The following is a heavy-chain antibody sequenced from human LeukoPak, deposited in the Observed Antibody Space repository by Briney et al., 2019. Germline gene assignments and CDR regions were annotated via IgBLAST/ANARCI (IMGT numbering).Heavy chain of an antibody. V-gene: IGHV3-30*02. CDR2: IRYDGSNK. D-gene: IGHD6-13*01. Sequence: GGSLRLSCAASGFTFSSYGMHWVRQAPGKGLEWVAFIRYDGSNKYYADSVKGRFTISRDNSKNTLYLQMNSLRAEDTAVYYCARAGYSSSWTGNWFDPWGQGTLVTVSS. CDR1: GFTFSSYG. J-gene: IGHJ5*02. CDR3: ARAGYSSSWTGNWFDP.